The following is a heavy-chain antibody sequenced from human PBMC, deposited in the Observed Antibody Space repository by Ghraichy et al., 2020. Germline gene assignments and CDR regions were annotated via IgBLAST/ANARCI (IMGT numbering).Heavy chain of an antibody. CDR3: ARGVTIFGVVGIDY. J-gene: IGHJ4*02. Sequence: SETLSLTCTVSGGSISSYYWSWIRQPPGKGLEWIGYIYYSGSTNYNPSLKSRVTISVDTSKNQFSLKLSSVTAADTAVYYCARGVTIFGVVGIDYWGQGTLVTVSS. CDR2: IYYSGST. D-gene: IGHD3-3*01. V-gene: IGHV4-59*01. CDR1: GGSISSYY.